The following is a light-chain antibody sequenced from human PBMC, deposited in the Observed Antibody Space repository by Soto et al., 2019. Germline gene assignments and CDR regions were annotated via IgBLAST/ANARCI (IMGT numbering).Light chain of an antibody. V-gene: IGKV3-20*01. CDR2: GAS. J-gene: IGKJ1*01. CDR3: QQYHNSILM. Sequence: EIVLTQSPGTLSLSPGERATLSCRASQSVSSSHLAWYQQKPGQAPRLLMYGASSRATGIPDRFSGGGSGADFALTISRLEPEDFDVYYCQQYHNSILMFGQGTKVDIK. CDR1: QSVSSSH.